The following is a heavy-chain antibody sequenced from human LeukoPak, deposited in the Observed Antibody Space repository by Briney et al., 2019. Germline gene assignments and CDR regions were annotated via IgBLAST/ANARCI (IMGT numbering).Heavy chain of an antibody. CDR2: IKQDGSEK. V-gene: IGHV3-7*01. CDR1: GFMFSNYW. Sequence: PGGSLRLSCAASGFMFSNYWMSWVRQAPGKGLEWVANIKQDGSEKYYVDSVKGRFTISRDNAKNSLHLQMNSLRDEDTAVYYCASRRFMDYWGQGTLVTVSS. J-gene: IGHJ4*02. CDR3: ASRRFMDY.